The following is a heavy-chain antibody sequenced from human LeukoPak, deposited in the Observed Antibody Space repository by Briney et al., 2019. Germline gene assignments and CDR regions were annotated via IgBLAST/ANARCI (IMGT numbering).Heavy chain of an antibody. V-gene: IGHV4-31*03. Sequence: SETLSLTCTVSGGSISSGGYYWRWIRQHPGKGLEWIGYIYYSGSTYYNPSLKSRVTISVDTSKNQFPLELSSVTAADTAVYYCARDQGSGWYGDYFDYWGQGTLVTVSS. CDR2: IYYSGST. J-gene: IGHJ4*02. D-gene: IGHD6-19*01. CDR3: ARDQGSGWYGDYFDY. CDR1: GGSISSGGYY.